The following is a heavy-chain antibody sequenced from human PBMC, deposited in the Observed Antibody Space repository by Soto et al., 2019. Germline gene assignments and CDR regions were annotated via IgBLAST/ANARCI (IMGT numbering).Heavy chain of an antibody. CDR3: ARGRAGCSGGSCYSYYYYGMDV. V-gene: IGHV4-34*01. Sequence: SETLSLTCTVSGGSISSYYWSWIRQPPGKGLEWIGEINHSGSTNYNPSLKSRVTISVDTSKNQFSLKLSSVTVADTAVYYCARGRAGCSGGSCYSYYYYGMDVWGQGTTVTVSS. CDR2: INHSGST. D-gene: IGHD2-15*01. CDR1: GGSISSYY. J-gene: IGHJ6*02.